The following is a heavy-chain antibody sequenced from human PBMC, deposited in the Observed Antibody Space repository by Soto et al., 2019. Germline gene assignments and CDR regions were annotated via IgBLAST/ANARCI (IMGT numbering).Heavy chain of an antibody. D-gene: IGHD6-19*01. CDR3: ARLGDRSGWSDY. V-gene: IGHV1-69*13. J-gene: IGHJ4*02. Sequence: SVKVSCKASGGTFSSYAISWVRQAPGQGLEWMGGIIPIFGTANYAQKFQGRVTITADESTSTAYMELSSLRSEDTAVYYCARLGDRSGWSDYWGQGTLVTVYS. CDR1: GGTFSSYA. CDR2: IIPIFGTA.